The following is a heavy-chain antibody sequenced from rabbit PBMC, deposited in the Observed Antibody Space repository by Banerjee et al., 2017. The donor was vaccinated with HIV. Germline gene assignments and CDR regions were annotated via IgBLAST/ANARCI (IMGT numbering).Heavy chain of an antibody. Sequence: QSLEESGGDLVKPGASLTLTCTASGFSFSSSYWICWVRQAPGKGLEWIACIYTGSSGSTYYASWAKGRFTISKTSSTTVTLQMTSLTAADTATYFCARGTYGYAGYAPNLWGPGTL. CDR3: ARGTYGYAGYAPNL. CDR1: GFSFSSSYW. V-gene: IGHV1S40*01. J-gene: IGHJ4*01. D-gene: IGHD6-1*01. CDR2: IYTGSSGST.